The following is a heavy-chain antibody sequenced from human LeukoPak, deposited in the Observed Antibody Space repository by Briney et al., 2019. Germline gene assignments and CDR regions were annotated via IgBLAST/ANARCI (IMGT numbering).Heavy chain of an antibody. D-gene: IGHD3-22*01. Sequence: GGSLRLSCAASGFTFSDYYMSWIRQAPGKGLEWVSYISSSGSTIYYADSVKGRFTISRDNAKNSLYLEMTRLRAEDTAVYYCARASDSIGYYYWGKGTLVTVSS. V-gene: IGHV3-11*01. CDR2: ISSSGSTI. J-gene: IGHJ4*02. CDR3: ARASDSIGYYY. CDR1: GFTFSDYY.